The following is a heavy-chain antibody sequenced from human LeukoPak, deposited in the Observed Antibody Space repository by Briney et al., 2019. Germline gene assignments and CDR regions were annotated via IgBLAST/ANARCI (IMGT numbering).Heavy chain of an antibody. CDR3: ARERHGPPFDC. J-gene: IGHJ4*02. CDR2: ISYSGST. V-gene: IGHV4-59*01. Sequence: SETLSLTCTVSGGSMSSDYWTWIRQPPGKGLEWIGYISYSGSTNYNPSLKSRVTISSDTSKNQFSLKLSSVTAADTAVYYCARERHGPPFDCWGQGALVTVSS. CDR1: GGSMSSDY.